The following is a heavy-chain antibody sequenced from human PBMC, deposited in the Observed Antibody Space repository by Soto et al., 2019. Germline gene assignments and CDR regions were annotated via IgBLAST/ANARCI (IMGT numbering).Heavy chain of an antibody. Sequence: ASVKVSCKASGYTFTSYDINWVRQATGQGLEWMGWMNPNSGNTGYAQKFQGRVTMTRNTSISTAYMELSSLRSEDTAVYYCARASTEDYGDYSEWFDYWGQGTLVTVSS. CDR3: ARASTEDYGDYSEWFDY. J-gene: IGHJ4*02. V-gene: IGHV1-8*01. D-gene: IGHD4-17*01. CDR2: MNPNSGNT. CDR1: GYTFTSYD.